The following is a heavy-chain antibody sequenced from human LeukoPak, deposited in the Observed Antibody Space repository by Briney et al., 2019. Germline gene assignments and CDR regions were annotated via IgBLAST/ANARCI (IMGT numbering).Heavy chain of an antibody. CDR3: ARGGNSAWYFDY. V-gene: IGHV4-4*02. J-gene: IGHJ4*02. CDR2: IYHSGST. D-gene: IGHD6-19*01. Sequence: SGTLSLTCAVSGDSITSTNWWTWVRQPPGKGLEWIGEIYHSGSTNYNPSLKSRVTISLDRSRNQFSLRLNSVTAPDTAVYYCARGGNSAWYFDYWGQGTLVTVSS. CDR1: GDSITSTNW.